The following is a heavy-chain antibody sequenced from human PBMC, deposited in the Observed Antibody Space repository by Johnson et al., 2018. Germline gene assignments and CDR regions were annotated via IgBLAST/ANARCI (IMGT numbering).Heavy chain of an antibody. CDR2: IIPIFGTA. CDR3: ASSSGYVINYYYGMDV. D-gene: IGHD5-12*01. Sequence: QVQLVQSGAEVKKPGSSVKVSCKASGGTFSSYTISWVRQAPGQGLEWMGRIIPIFGTANSAQKFQGRVTITSDESTSTAYMERSSLSSEDTAVYYCASSSGYVINYYYGMDVWGQGTTVTVSS. J-gene: IGHJ6*02. V-gene: IGHV1-69*18. CDR1: GGTFSSYT.